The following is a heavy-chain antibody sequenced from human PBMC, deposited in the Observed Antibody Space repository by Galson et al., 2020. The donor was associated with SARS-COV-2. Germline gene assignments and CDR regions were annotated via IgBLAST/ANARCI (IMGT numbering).Heavy chain of an antibody. CDR3: ARNGRDCSGGVCYGAEYFQY. J-gene: IGHJ1*01. CDR2: ISSSGSYT. Sequence: GESLKISCVASGFTFSDYYMSWIRQAPGKGLEWISYISSSGSYTNYADSVKGRFTISRANAKNSLYLQMNSLRAEDTALYFCARNGRDCSGGVCYGAEYFQYWGQGNPVTVSS. CDR1: GFTFSDYY. D-gene: IGHD2-8*02. V-gene: IGHV3-11*06.